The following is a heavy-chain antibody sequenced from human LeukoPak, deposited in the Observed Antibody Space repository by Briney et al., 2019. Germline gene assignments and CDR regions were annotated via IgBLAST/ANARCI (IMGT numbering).Heavy chain of an antibody. V-gene: IGHV4-34*01. D-gene: IGHD3-16*01. CDR3: ARRFGGSSRGDAFDI. J-gene: IGHJ3*02. CDR1: GGSFSGYY. Sequence: KPSETLSLTCAVYGGSFSGYYWSWIRQPPGKGLKWIGEINHSGSTNYNPSLKSRVTISVDTSKNQFSLKLSSVTAADTAVYYCARRFGGSSRGDAFDIWGQGTMVTVSS. CDR2: INHSGST.